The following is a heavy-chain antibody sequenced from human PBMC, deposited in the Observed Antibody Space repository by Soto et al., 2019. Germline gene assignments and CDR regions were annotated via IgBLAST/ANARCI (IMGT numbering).Heavy chain of an antibody. CDR1: GFTFSSYA. J-gene: IGHJ1*01. D-gene: IGHD2-2*01. Sequence: PGGSLRLSCAASGFTFSSYAMSWVRQAPGKGLEWVSAISGSGGSTYYADSVKGRFTISRDNSKNTLYLQMNSLRAEDTAVYYCAKDVKVVPAAMLRFYPTGGYFQHWGQGXLVTVSS. CDR2: ISGSGGST. V-gene: IGHV3-23*01. CDR3: AKDVKVVPAAMLRFYPTGGYFQH.